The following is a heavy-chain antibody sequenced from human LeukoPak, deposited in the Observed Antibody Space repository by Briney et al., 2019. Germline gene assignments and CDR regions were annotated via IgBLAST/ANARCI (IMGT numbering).Heavy chain of an antibody. Sequence: QPGRSLRLSCAASGFTFSSHAMHWVRQAPGKGLEWVAVISHDGSNKHYRDSVKGRFTISRDNAKNSLYLQMNSLRAEDTALYYCASGGIYYGAAFDFWGQGTLVTVSS. J-gene: IGHJ4*02. CDR3: ASGGIYYGAAFDF. CDR2: ISHDGSNK. CDR1: GFTFSSHA. D-gene: IGHD1-26*01. V-gene: IGHV3-33*05.